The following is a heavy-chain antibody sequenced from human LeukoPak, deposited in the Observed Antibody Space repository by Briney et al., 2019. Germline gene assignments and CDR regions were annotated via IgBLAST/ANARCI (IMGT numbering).Heavy chain of an antibody. CDR1: GFSFSDYD. Sequence: GGSLRLSCVTSGFSFSDYDMYWVRQAAGRGLEWVSALGTNGDAYYLGSVRGRFTISRENVKNSLYLQMNSLGVEDTAVYYCAREWRGIASHYHGMDVWGQGTTVTVSS. CDR3: AREWRGIASHYHGMDV. CDR2: LGTNGDA. V-gene: IGHV3-13*01. J-gene: IGHJ6*02. D-gene: IGHD6-6*01.